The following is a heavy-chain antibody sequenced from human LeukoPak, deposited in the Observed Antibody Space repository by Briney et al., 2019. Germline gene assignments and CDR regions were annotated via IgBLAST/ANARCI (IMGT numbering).Heavy chain of an antibody. V-gene: IGHV3-33*01. CDR2: IWYDGSNK. Sequence: GGSLRLSCAASGFTFSSYGMHWVRQAPGKGLEWVAVIWYDGSNKYNADSVKGRFTISRDNSKNTLYLQMNSLRAEDTAVYYCARGPLEYYYDSSGYFPFDYWGQGTLVTVSS. D-gene: IGHD3-22*01. J-gene: IGHJ4*02. CDR1: GFTFSSYG. CDR3: ARGPLEYYYDSSGYFPFDY.